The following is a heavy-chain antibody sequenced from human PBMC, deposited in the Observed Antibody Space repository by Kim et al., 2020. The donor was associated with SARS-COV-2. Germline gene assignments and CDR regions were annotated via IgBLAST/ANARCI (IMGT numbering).Heavy chain of an antibody. V-gene: IGHV3-33*06. D-gene: IGHD2-15*01. J-gene: IGHJ4*02. Sequence: GGSLRLSCAASGFTFSSYGMHWVRQAPGKGLEWVAVIWYDGSNKYYADSVKGRFTISRDNSKNTLYLQMNSLRAEDTAVYYCAKDCSGGSCYSGLDYWGQRALVPVSS. CDR2: IWYDGSNK. CDR1: GFTFSSYG. CDR3: AKDCSGGSCYSGLDY.